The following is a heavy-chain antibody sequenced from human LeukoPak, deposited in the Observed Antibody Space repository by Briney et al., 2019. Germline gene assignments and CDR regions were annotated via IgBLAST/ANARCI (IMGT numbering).Heavy chain of an antibody. CDR2: INHSGST. CDR1: GGSFSGYY. CDR3: ARGATANDYFDY. Sequence: PSETLSLTCAVYGGSFSGYYWSWIRQPPGKGLEWIGEINHSGSTNYNPSLKSRVTISVDTSKNQFSLKLSSVTAADTAVYYCARGATANDYFDYWGQGTLVTVSS. J-gene: IGHJ4*02. V-gene: IGHV4-34*01.